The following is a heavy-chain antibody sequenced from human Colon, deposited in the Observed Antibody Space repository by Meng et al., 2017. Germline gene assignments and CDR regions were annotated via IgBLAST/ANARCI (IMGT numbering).Heavy chain of an antibody. CDR3: ARRIRGGSYLG. V-gene: IGHV4-34*01. Sequence: QLQLMQWGAGMLKPSETLSLTCNVYGDSFTDYYWNWIRQPPGKGLEWIGEIHYSSSTNYNPSLESRVTISEDTSQKQFSLRLSSVTAADTAVYYCARRIRGGSYLGWGQGTLVTVS. CDR2: IHYSSST. J-gene: IGHJ4*02. D-gene: IGHD1-26*01. CDR1: GDSFTDYY.